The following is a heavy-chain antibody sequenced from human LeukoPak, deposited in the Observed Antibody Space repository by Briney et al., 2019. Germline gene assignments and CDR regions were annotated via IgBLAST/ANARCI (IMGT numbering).Heavy chain of an antibody. CDR1: GFTFDDYA. CDR3: ARVGSSGWYFRWFDP. Sequence: GSLRLSCAASGFTFDDYAMHWVRQAPGKGLEWIGYIYYSGSTNYNPSLKSRVTISVDTSKNQFSLKLSSVTAADTAVYYCARVGSSGWYFRWFDPWGQGTLVTVSS. D-gene: IGHD6-19*01. CDR2: IYYSGST. J-gene: IGHJ5*02. V-gene: IGHV4-59*01.